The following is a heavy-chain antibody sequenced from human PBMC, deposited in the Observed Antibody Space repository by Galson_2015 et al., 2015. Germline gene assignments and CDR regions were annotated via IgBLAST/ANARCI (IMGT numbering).Heavy chain of an antibody. CDR3: ARARLLEWLLILDGMDV. D-gene: IGHD3-3*01. J-gene: IGHJ6*02. V-gene: IGHV3-21*01. CDR2: ISSSSSYI. CDR1: GFTFSSYS. Sequence: SLRLSCAASGFTFSSYSMNWVRQAPGKGLEWVSSISSSSSYIYYADSVKGRFTISRDNAKNSLYLQMNSLRAEDTAVYYCARARLLEWLLILDGMDVWGQGTTVTVSS.